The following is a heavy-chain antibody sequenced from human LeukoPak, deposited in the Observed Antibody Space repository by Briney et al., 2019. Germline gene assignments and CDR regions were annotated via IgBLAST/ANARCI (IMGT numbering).Heavy chain of an antibody. D-gene: IGHD3-10*01. V-gene: IGHV3-7*01. CDR1: GFTLSRHW. J-gene: IGHJ6*02. Sequence: PGGSLRLSCAVSGFTLSRHWMSWVRQPPGKGLEWLANIKQDGSEKYYVDSVEGRFTISRDNAKNSLYLQMNSLRAEDTAVYYCARSYYGSGTSYGMDVWGQGTTVTVSS. CDR2: IKQDGSEK. CDR3: ARSYYGSGTSYGMDV.